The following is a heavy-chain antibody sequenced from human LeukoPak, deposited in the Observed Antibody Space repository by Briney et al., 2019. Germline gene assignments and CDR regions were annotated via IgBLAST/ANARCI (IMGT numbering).Heavy chain of an antibody. CDR2: ISWNSGSI. CDR3: AKDESPKLLWFGELSGYFDY. Sequence: GGSLRLSCAVSGFTFDDYAMHWVRQAPGKGLEWVSGISWNSGSIGYADSVKGRFTIPRDNAKNSLYLQMNSLRAEDTALYYCAKDESPKLLWFGELSGYFDYWGQGTLVTVSS. V-gene: IGHV3-9*01. CDR1: GFTFDDYA. D-gene: IGHD3-10*01. J-gene: IGHJ4*02.